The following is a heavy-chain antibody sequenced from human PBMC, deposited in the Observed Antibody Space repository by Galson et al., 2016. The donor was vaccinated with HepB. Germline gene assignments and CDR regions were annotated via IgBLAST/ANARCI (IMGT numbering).Heavy chain of an antibody. D-gene: IGHD1-26*01. CDR2: INESGGS. Sequence: SETLSLTCAVYGGSFRNYYWTWIRQSPEKGLEWIGDINESGGSNYNPSFDSPVTISLDTAKNQFSLNMYSVKGRFTVSRDNFNNPMFLHRDNLRDEDMAVYYCGRGRFRQQLLDRPVDWGQGTLVSVSS. CDR3: FNNPMFLHRDNLRDEDMAVYYCGRGRFRQQLLDRPVD. J-gene: IGHJ4*02. CDR1: GGSFRNYY. V-gene: IGHV4-34*01.